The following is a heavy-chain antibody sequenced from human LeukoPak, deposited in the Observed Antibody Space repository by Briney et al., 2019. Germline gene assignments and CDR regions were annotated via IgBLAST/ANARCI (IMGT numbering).Heavy chain of an antibody. CDR1: GGSISSYY. CDR2: IYTSGST. Sequence: SETLSLTCTVSGGSISSYYWSWIRPPAGKGLEWIGRIYTSGSTNYKPSLKSRVTMSVDTSKNQFSLKLSSVTAADTAVYYCARVLDYYDSSGYYYLMDAFDIWGQGTMVTVSS. J-gene: IGHJ3*02. V-gene: IGHV4-4*07. D-gene: IGHD3-22*01. CDR3: ARVLDYYDSSGYYYLMDAFDI.